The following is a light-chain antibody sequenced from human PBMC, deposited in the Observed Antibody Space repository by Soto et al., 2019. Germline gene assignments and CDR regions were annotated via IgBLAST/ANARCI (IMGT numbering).Light chain of an antibody. V-gene: IGLV2-14*03. Sequence: AVTAPASVSVSTGQSITISKTSTSSDVGGYNYVSWYQHHPGKAPKLIIYDVSNRPSGVSIRFSGSKSDNTASLTISGLQPEDEADYHCSSYTTSNTRQIVFGTGTKVTVL. CDR3: SSYTTSNTRQIV. J-gene: IGLJ1*01. CDR1: SSDVGGYNY. CDR2: DVS.